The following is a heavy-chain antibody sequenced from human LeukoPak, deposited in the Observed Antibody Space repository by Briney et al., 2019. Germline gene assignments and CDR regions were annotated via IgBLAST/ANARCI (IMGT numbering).Heavy chain of an antibody. J-gene: IGHJ3*02. V-gene: IGHV4-31*03. CDR2: IYYSGST. CDR1: GRSISSGGYY. CDR3: AREPRDSSGYYYGVTAFDI. D-gene: IGHD3-22*01. Sequence: PSETLSLTCTVSGRSISSGGYYWSWICQHPRKGLERIGYIYYSGSTYYNPSLKSRVTISVDTSKNQFSRKLSSVTAADTAVYYCAREPRDSSGYYYGVTAFDIWGQGTMVTVSS.